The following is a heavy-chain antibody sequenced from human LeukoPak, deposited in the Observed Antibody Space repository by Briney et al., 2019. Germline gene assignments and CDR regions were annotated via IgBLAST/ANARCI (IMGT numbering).Heavy chain of an antibody. V-gene: IGHV3-9*01. Sequence: GGSLRLSCAASGFTFPNYAIHWVRHAPGKGLEWVSSISWNSDTIGYADSVKGRFTLSRDNSKNSLYLQMNSLKAEDTAFYYCAKAAGLGSYYSGIHFWGQGALVTVSS. J-gene: IGHJ4*02. D-gene: IGHD3-10*01. CDR2: ISWNSDTI. CDR1: GFTFPNYA. CDR3: AKAAGLGSYYSGIHF.